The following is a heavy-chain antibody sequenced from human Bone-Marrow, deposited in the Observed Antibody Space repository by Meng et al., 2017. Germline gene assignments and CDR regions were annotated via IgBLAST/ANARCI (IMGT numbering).Heavy chain of an antibody. Sequence: SQTLSLTCVVSGGSFSDYYWSWIRQPPGKGLEWIGEINHSGSTNYNPSLESRATISVDTSQNNLSLKLSSVTAADSAVYYCARDGEYCSGGSCYSVPENDAFDIWGQGTMVTVSS. CDR3: ARDGEYCSGGSCYSVPENDAFDI. J-gene: IGHJ3*02. CDR1: GGSFSDYY. V-gene: IGHV4-34*01. D-gene: IGHD2-15*01. CDR2: INHSGST.